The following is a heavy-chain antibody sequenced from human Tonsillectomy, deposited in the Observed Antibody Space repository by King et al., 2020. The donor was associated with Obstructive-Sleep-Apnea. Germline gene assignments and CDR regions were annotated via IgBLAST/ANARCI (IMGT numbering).Heavy chain of an antibody. CDR2: ISSSSNTI. J-gene: IGHJ4*02. CDR3: ARDAAARN. V-gene: IGHV3-48*04. D-gene: IGHD1-14*01. CDR1: GFTFSNSS. Sequence: VQLVESGGGLVQPGGSLRLSCAASGFTFSNSSMNWVRQAPGKGLEWVSYISSSSNTIYYADSVKGRFTISRDNAKNSLYLQMNSLRAEDTAMYYCARDAAARNWGQGTRVTVSS.